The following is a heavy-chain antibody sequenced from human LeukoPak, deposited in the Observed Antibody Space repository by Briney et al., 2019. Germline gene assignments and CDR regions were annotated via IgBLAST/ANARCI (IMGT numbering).Heavy chain of an antibody. CDR3: ARDRVLLWFGESYYFDY. Sequence: ASVKVSCKASGYTFTSYAMNWVRQAPGQGLEWMGWIHPSTGNPTYAQGFTGRFVFSLDTSVSTAYLQISSLKAEDTAVYYCARDRVLLWFGESYYFDYWGQGTLVTVSS. CDR1: GYTFTSYA. CDR2: IHPSTGNP. D-gene: IGHD3-10*01. V-gene: IGHV7-4-1*02. J-gene: IGHJ4*02.